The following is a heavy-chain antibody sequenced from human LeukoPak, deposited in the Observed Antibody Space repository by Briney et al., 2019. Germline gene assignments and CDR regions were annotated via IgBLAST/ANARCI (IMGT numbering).Heavy chain of an antibody. J-gene: IGHJ5*02. CDR1: GFTFSSYA. D-gene: IGHD3-16*01. CDR2: ISGSGGST. CDR3: AKGFIGAPDR. V-gene: IGHV3-23*01. Sequence: GGSLRLSCAASGFTFSSYAMSWVRQAPGKGLEWVSAISGSGGSTYYADSVKGRFTTSRDNSKNTLYLQMNSLRAEDAAVYYCAKGFIGAPDRWGQGTLVTVSS.